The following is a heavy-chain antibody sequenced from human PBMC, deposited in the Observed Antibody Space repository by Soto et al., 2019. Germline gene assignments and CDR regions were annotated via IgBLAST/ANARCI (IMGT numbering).Heavy chain of an antibody. V-gene: IGHV3-48*02. D-gene: IGHD4-17*01. CDR1: GFIFSAYS. Sequence: PGGSLRLSCATYGFIFSAYSINWLRQAPGRGLEWVSYINSRSTNIYYADSVKGRFTISRDNAKNSLYLQLNSLRDDDTAVYYCEGTYDYHDFRFDNWGRGTLVTVSS. CDR2: INSRSTNI. J-gene: IGHJ4*02. CDR3: EGTYDYHDFRFDN.